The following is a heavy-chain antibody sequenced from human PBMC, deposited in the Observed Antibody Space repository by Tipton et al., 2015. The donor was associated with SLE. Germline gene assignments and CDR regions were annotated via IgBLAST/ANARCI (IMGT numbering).Heavy chain of an antibody. CDR2: IHHSGTT. V-gene: IGHV4-38-2*02. J-gene: IGHJ4*02. CDR3: AKDYNYDYPDYN. CDR1: GYSIRSDNY. Sequence: TLSLTCTVSGYSIRSDNYWGWIRQSPGKGLEWIGIIHHSGTTYYNPSLKSRVTISLDTSRNQFSLNLRSVTAADTAVYCCAKDYNYDYPDYNWGQGTLVIVSS. D-gene: IGHD4-17*01.